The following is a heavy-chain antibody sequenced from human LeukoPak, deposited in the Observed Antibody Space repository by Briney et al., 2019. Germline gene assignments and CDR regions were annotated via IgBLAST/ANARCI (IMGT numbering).Heavy chain of an antibody. Sequence: PSETLSLTCTVSGGSISSYYWSWIRQPPGKGLEWIGYIYYSGSTRYNPSLKSRVTISVDASKTQFSLKLNSVTAADTAVYYCARGSRELYYFDYWGQGTLVTVSS. D-gene: IGHD1-7*01. V-gene: IGHV4-59*01. CDR2: IYYSGST. CDR3: ARGSRELYYFDY. J-gene: IGHJ4*02. CDR1: GGSISSYY.